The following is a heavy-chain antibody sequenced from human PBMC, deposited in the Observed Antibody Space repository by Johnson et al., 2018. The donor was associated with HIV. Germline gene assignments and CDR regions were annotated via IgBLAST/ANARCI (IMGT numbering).Heavy chain of an antibody. Sequence: QMLLVESGGGLVKPGGSLRLSCAASGFTFSDYYMSWIRQAPGQGLEWVSYISSSGSTIYYADSVKGRFTISRDNAKNSLYLQMNSLRAGDTAVYYCASGGSRTTICGVDINMGAFDIWGQGTMVTVSS. J-gene: IGHJ3*02. CDR1: GFTFSDYY. V-gene: IGHV3-11*04. CDR2: ISSSGSTI. CDR3: ASGGSRTTICGVDINMGAFDI. D-gene: IGHD3-3*01.